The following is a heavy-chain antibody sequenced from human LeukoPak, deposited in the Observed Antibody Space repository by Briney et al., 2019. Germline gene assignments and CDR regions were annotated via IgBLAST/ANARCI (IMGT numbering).Heavy chain of an antibody. CDR2: IYYSAST. CDR1: GDSINGYY. Sequence: SETLSLTCTVSGDSINGYYWSWLRQPPGKGLEWIGFIYYSASTNYSPSVKSRVAMSVDTSKNEISLRLSSVTAADTAVYYCARAFLGGTYYGFWGQGILVTVSS. V-gene: IGHV4-59*01. J-gene: IGHJ4*02. CDR3: ARAFLGGTYYGF. D-gene: IGHD1-26*01.